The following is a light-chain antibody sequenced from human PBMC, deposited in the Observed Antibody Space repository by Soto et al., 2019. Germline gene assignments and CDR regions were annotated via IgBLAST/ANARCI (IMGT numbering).Light chain of an antibody. J-gene: IGKJ5*01. V-gene: IGKV3-15*01. CDR2: DVS. CDR1: QGVTTN. Sequence: EIVMTHSPAALSVSPGERATLSCRAGQGVTTNFAWYQQKSGQSPRLLIYDVSIRATGVPARFSGTGSETDFTLTISRLEPEDFALYYCQHYAHNSPITFGQGTRLEIK. CDR3: QHYAHNSPIT.